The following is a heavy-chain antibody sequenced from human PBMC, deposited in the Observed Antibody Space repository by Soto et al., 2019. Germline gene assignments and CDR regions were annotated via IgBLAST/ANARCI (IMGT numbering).Heavy chain of an antibody. CDR1: GGSISSYY. CDR2: IYYSGST. V-gene: IGHV4-59*01. Sequence: SETLSLTCTVSGGSISSYYWSWIRQPPGKGLEWIGYIYYSGSTNYNPSLKSRVTISVDTSKNQSSLKLSSVTAADTAVYYCARALGSWPYYYGMDVWGQGTTVTVSS. CDR3: ARALGSWPYYYGMDV. D-gene: IGHD6-13*01. J-gene: IGHJ6*02.